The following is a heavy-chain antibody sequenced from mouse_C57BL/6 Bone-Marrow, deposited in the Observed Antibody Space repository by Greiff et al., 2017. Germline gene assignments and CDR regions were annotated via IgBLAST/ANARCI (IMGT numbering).Heavy chain of an antibody. D-gene: IGHD2-5*01. Sequence: QVQLKESGAELARPGASVKLSCKASGYTFTSYGISWVKQRTGQGLEWIGEIYPRSGNTYYNEKFKGKATLTADKSSSTAYMELRSLTSEDSAVYFCARVYYSNRGFAYWGQGTLVTVSA. CDR1: GYTFTSYG. J-gene: IGHJ3*01. CDR2: IYPRSGNT. CDR3: ARVYYSNRGFAY. V-gene: IGHV1-81*01.